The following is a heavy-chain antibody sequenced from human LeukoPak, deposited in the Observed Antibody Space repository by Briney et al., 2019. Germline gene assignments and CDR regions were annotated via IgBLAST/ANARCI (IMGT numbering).Heavy chain of an antibody. CDR2: INPSGGST. Sequence: ASVKVSCKASGYTFTSQYVHWVRQAPGRGLEWMGIINPSGGSTRYAQKFQGRVTMTRDTSISTAYMELSRLRSDDTAVYYCARGTTGSTWFDPWGQGTLVTVSS. D-gene: IGHD1-7*01. J-gene: IGHJ5*02. CDR1: GYTFTSQY. CDR3: ARGTTGSTWFDP. V-gene: IGHV1-46*01.